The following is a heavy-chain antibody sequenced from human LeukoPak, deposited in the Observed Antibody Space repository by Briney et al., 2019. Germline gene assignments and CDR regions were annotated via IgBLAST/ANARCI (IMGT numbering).Heavy chain of an antibody. D-gene: IGHD6-13*01. CDR2: INHSGST. CDR1: GGSFSGYY. V-gene: IGHV4-34*01. CDR3: AREWDSSSWYYWFDP. J-gene: IGHJ5*02. Sequence: SETLSLTCAVYGGSFSGYYWSWIRQPPGKGLEWIGEINHSGSTNYNPSLKSRVTISVDTSKNQFSLKLSSVTAADTAVYYCAREWDSSSWYYWFDPWGQGTLVTVSS.